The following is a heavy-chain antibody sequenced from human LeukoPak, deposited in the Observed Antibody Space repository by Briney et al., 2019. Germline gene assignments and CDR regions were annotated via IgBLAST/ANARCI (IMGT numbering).Heavy chain of an antibody. Sequence: SETLSLTCAVSGYSISSGYYWGWIRQPPGKGLEWIGSIYHSGSTYYNPSLKSRVTMSVDTSKNQFSRKLSSVTAADPAGYYCGEEQGYCTNGEKGGGYYFDYWGQGTLVTVSS. CDR3: GEEQGYCTNGEKGGGYYFDY. CDR2: IYHSGST. V-gene: IGHV4-38-2*01. CDR1: GYSISSGYY. D-gene: IGHD2-8*01. J-gene: IGHJ4*02.